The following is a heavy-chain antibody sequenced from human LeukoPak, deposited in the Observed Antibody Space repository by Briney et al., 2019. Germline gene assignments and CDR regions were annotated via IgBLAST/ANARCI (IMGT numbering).Heavy chain of an antibody. CDR3: ARAWITMIVVVITATIFNY. CDR1: GYTFTGYY. V-gene: IGHV1-8*02. D-gene: IGHD3-22*01. J-gene: IGHJ4*02. CDR2: MNPNSGNT. Sequence: ASVKVSCKASGYTFTGYYMHWVRQAPGQGLEWMGWMNPNSGNTGYAQKFQGRVTMTRNTSISTAYMELSSLRSEDTAVYYCARAWITMIVVVITATIFNYWGQGTLVTVSS.